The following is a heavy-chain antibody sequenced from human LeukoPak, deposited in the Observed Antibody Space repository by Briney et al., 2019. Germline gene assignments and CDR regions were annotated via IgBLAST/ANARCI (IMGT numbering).Heavy chain of an antibody. CDR1: GYTFSSHG. Sequence: GGSLRLSCATSGYTFSSHGLHWVRQAPGKGLECVASIRHDGGDKYYSESVKGRFTISKDNTKNRLFLYTNSLRPEDTAVYYCVRWSGTYTLYYLDYWGQGTLVTVPS. CDR2: IRHDGGDK. J-gene: IGHJ4*02. D-gene: IGHD1-26*01. V-gene: IGHV3-30*02. CDR3: VRWSGTYTLYYLDY.